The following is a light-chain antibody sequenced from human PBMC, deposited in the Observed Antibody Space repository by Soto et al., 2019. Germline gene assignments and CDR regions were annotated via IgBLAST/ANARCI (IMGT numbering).Light chain of an antibody. CDR2: GAS. V-gene: IGKV3-15*01. J-gene: IGKJ1*01. Sequence: EIVMTQSPATLSVSPGERATLSCRASQSVNSNLAWYQQKPGQAPWLLISGASTRATGIPARFSGSGSETEFTLTISSLQSEDFAVYYCQQYNNWWTFGQGTKVE. CDR3: QQYNNWWT. CDR1: QSVNSN.